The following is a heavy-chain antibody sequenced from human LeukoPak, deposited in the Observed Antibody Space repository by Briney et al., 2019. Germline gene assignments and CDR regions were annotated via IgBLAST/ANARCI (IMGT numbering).Heavy chain of an antibody. D-gene: IGHD5-18*01. Sequence: SETLSLTCAVYGGSFSGYYWSWIRQPPGKGLEWIGYIYYSGSTNYNPSLKSRVTISVDTSKNQFSLKLSSVTAADTAVYYCARGSEAMVTDYYYYMDVWGKGTTVTVSS. J-gene: IGHJ6*03. CDR1: GGSFSGYY. CDR2: IYYSGST. V-gene: IGHV4-59*01. CDR3: ARGSEAMVTDYYYYMDV.